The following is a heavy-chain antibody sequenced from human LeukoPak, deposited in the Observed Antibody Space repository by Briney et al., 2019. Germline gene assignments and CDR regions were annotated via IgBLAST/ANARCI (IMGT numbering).Heavy chain of an antibody. V-gene: IGHV1-3*01. CDR2: ISAGNGNT. J-gene: IGHJ4*02. CDR3: ARDSGSGNNDY. CDR1: GYTFNNYA. Sequence: ASVKVSCKASGYTFNNYAMNWVRQAPGQRLEWMGWISAGNGNTKYSQNFQGRVTFISNTSATTAFMELSSLRSEDAAVYYCARDSGSGNNDYWGQGTLVTVSS. D-gene: IGHD1-26*01.